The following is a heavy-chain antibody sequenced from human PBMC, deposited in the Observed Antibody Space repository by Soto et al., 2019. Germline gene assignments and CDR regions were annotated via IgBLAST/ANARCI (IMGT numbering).Heavy chain of an antibody. J-gene: IGHJ4*02. V-gene: IGHV4-61*01. CDR2: IYYSGST. D-gene: IGHD2-2*02. CDR1: GGSVSSGSYY. CDR3: ARDIYPLTGGIDY. Sequence: QVQLQESGPGLVKPSETLSLTCTVSGGSVSSGSYYWSWIRQPPGKGLEWIGYIYYSGSTNYNPYLKSRVTITIETSKNQFSLKLSSVTAADTAMYYCARDIYPLTGGIDYWGQGTLVTVSS.